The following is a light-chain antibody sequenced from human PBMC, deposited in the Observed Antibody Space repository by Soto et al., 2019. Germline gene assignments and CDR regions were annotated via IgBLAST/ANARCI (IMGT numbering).Light chain of an antibody. V-gene: IGLV1-47*01. CDR3: ATWDDTLRGYV. J-gene: IGLJ1*01. CDR1: TSNIGNHY. Sequence: SPGQMVSISCSGSTSNIGNHYVFWYQHLPGTAPKLLIFRNNQRPSGVPDRFSGSGSGTSASLAISGLRSEDEADYYCATWDDTLRGYVFGTGTKVTVL. CDR2: RNN.